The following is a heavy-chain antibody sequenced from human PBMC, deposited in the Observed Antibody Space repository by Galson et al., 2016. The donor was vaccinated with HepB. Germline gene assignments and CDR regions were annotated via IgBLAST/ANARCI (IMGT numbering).Heavy chain of an antibody. D-gene: IGHD2-15*01. CDR3: AKRDIGLGMDV. CDR1: GYPFTGRY. V-gene: IGHV1-2*02. J-gene: IGHJ6*04. CDR2: YNPNSGHT. Sequence: SEKVSCKASGYPFTGRYMHWLPRAPGQGLECMGWYNPNSGHTVHAQKFQGRVNMTRDSAINTAYMELRRLRSDDTAVYFCAKRDIGLGMDVWGKGTTVTVSS.